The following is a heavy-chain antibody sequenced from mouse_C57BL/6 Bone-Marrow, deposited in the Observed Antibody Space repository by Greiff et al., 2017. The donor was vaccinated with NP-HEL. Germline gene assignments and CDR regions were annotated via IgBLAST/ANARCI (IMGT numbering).Heavy chain of an antibody. CDR1: GFTFSSYA. D-gene: IGHD1-1*01. J-gene: IGHJ1*03. Sequence: EVKVVESGEGLVKPGGSLKLSCAASGFTFSSYAMSWVRQTPEKRLEWVAYISSGGDYIYYVDTVKGRFTISRDNARNTLYLQMSSLKSEDTAMYYCTRDHYGSSHWYFDVWGTGTTVTVSS. CDR3: TRDHYGSSHWYFDV. V-gene: IGHV5-9-1*02. CDR2: ISSGGDYI.